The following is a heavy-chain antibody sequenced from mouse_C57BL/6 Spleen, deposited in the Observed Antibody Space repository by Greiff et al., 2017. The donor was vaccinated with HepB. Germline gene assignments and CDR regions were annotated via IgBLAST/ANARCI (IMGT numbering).Heavy chain of an antibody. CDR1: GFTFTDYY. J-gene: IGHJ4*01. D-gene: IGHD1-1*02. CDR3: ARYFHYDYAMDY. V-gene: IGHV7-3*01. Sequence: DVHLVESGGGLVQPGGSLSLSCAASGFTFTDYYMSWVRQPPGKALEWLGFIRNKANGYTTEYSASVKGRFTISRDNSQSILYLPMNALRAEDSATYYCARYFHYDYAMDYWGQGTSVTVAS. CDR2: IRNKANGYTT.